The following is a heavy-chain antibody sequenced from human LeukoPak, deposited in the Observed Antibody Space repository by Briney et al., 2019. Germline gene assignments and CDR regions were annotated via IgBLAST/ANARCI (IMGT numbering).Heavy chain of an antibody. Sequence: SETLSLTCAVSGGSFVGSHWNWIRQPPGKGLEWIGEINHSGNTNYNPSLKSRVTISVDTSKNQFSLKLRSVTAADTAVYYCARDPTTVVTLPYYFDDWGQGTLVTVSS. CDR1: GGSFVGSH. V-gene: IGHV4-34*01. CDR3: ARDPTTVVTLPYYFDD. J-gene: IGHJ4*02. CDR2: INHSGNT. D-gene: IGHD4-23*01.